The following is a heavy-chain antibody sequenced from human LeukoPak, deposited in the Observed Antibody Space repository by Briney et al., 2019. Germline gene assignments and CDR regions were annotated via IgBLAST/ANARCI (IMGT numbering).Heavy chain of an antibody. CDR3: ARDRSAYFDY. CDR1: GFTFSRHG. Sequence: PGRSLRLSCAPSGFTFSRHGMHWVRQAPGKGLGWVAIISNDGSRKYYAHSVEGRFTISRDNSKNTLYLQMNSLRAEDTAVYYCARDRSAYFDYWGQGTLVTVSS. CDR2: ISNDGSRK. V-gene: IGHV3-30*03. J-gene: IGHJ4*02. D-gene: IGHD2-2*01.